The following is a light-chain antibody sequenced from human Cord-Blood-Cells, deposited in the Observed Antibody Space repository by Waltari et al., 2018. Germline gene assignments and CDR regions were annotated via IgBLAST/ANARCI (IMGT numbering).Light chain of an antibody. CDR1: QSISSY. Sequence: DIQMTQSPSSLSASVGDRVTITCRASQSISSYLNWYQQKPGKAQKLLIYAASSLQSGVPSRFSGSVSGTDFTLTISSLQPEDFATYYCQQSYSTPRTFGGGTKVEIK. J-gene: IGKJ4*01. CDR3: QQSYSTPRT. V-gene: IGKV1-39*01. CDR2: AAS.